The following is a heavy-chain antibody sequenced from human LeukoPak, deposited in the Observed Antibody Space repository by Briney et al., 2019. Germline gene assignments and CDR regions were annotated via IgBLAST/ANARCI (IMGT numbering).Heavy chain of an antibody. CDR3: ARAGWIDYGDRYWYFDL. J-gene: IGHJ2*01. CDR1: GGSISSSSYY. D-gene: IGHD4-17*01. Sequence: SETLSLTCTVSGGSISSSSYYWGWIRQPPGKGLEWIGSIYYSGSTNYNPSLKSRVTISVDTSKNQFSLKLSSVTAADTAVYYCARAGWIDYGDRYWYFDLWGRGTLVTVSS. V-gene: IGHV4-39*07. CDR2: IYYSGST.